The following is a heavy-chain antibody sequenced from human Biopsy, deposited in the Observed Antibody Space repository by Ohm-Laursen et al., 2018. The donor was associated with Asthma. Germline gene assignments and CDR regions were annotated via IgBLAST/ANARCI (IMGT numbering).Heavy chain of an antibody. CDR3: AKDTEGRYDFWSGLSYNYYGMDV. J-gene: IGHJ6*02. CDR2: ISYDGSNK. D-gene: IGHD3-3*01. Sequence: SLRLSCTAPGFTFSSYAMSWVRQAPGKGLEWVAVISYDGSNKYYADSVKGRFTISRDNSKNTLYLQVNSLRAEDTAVYYCAKDTEGRYDFWSGLSYNYYGMDVWGQGTTVTVSS. CDR1: GFTFSSYA. V-gene: IGHV3-30*18.